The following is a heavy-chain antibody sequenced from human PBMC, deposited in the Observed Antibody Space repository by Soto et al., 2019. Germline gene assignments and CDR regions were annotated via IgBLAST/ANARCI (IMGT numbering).Heavy chain of an antibody. Sequence: QVQLVQSGAEVKKPGSSVKVSCKASGGTFSSYTISWVRQAPGQGLEWMGRIIPILGIANYAQKFQGRVTITSDKSTSTAYMEVSSLRSEETAVYYCARTTAAGTSDWFDPWGQGTLVTVSS. CDR1: GGTFSSYT. CDR2: IIPILGIA. CDR3: ARTTAAGTSDWFDP. J-gene: IGHJ5*02. D-gene: IGHD6-13*01. V-gene: IGHV1-69*02.